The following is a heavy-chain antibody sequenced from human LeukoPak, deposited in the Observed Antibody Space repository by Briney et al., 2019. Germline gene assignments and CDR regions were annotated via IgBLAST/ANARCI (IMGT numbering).Heavy chain of an antibody. CDR2: INSDGSST. Sequence: PRGSLRLSCAASGFTFSSYWMHWVRQAPGQGLVWVSRINSDGSSTTYADSVQGRFTISRDNSKNTLYLQLNSLRAEDTAVYYCAKATEPYCSSTSCYAWFAPWGQGTLVTASS. CDR1: GFTFSSYW. J-gene: IGHJ5*02. D-gene: IGHD2-2*01. V-gene: IGHV3-74*01. CDR3: AKATEPYCSSTSCYAWFAP.